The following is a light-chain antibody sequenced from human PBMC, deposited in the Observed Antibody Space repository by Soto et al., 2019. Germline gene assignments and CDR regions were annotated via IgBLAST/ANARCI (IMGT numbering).Light chain of an antibody. J-gene: IGKJ3*01. V-gene: IGKV3-20*01. CDR1: QSVSDSY. CDR3: QHYGTSAL. Sequence: IVLTQSPGTLSLSPGERATLSCRASQSVSDSYLAWYQQKPGQAPRLLIYASSRATGIPDRFSGSGSGTDFTLSISRLEPEHFAVYYCQHYGTSALFGPGTRVDIK. CDR2: AS.